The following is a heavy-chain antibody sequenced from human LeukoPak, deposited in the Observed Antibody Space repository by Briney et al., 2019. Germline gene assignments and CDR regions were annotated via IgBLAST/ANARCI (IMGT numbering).Heavy chain of an antibody. CDR2: ISSSSSYI. V-gene: IGHV3-21*01. CDR1: GFTFISYT. D-gene: IGHD2-2*01. Sequence: GGSLRLSCAASGFTFISYTLNWVRQAPGKGLEWVSSISSSSSYIYYADSVKGRFTISRDNAKNSLYLQMNSLRAEDTAVYYCASTCASCYYYYYYMDVWGKGTTVTVSS. CDR3: ASTCASCYYYYYYMDV. J-gene: IGHJ6*03.